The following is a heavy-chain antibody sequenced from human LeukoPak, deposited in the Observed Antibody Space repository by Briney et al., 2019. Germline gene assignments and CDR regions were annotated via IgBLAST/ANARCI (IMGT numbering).Heavy chain of an antibody. CDR1: GGSISSSGYY. Sequence: SETLSLACTVSGGSISSSGYYWGWIRQPPGKGLEWIASIYYSGSTYYNPSLKSRVTISVDTSKNQLSLKLSSLTAADTAVYYCARHEYSGSYYGLSWFDPWGQGTLVTVS. D-gene: IGHD1-26*01. J-gene: IGHJ5*02. CDR3: ARHEYSGSYYGLSWFDP. V-gene: IGHV4-39*01. CDR2: IYYSGST.